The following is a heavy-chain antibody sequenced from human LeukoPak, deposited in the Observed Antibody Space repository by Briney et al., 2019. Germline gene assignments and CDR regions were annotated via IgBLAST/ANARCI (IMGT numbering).Heavy chain of an antibody. CDR1: GFIVSSNY. CDR2: LYSGGST. CDR3: ARDRDGYNHFDY. Sequence: GGSLRLSCTASGFIVSSNYMNWVRLAPGKGLEWFSVLYSGGSTYYADSVKGRFTISRDNSENTLYLQLNSLRAEDTAVYYCARDRDGYNHFDYWGQGTLVTVSS. D-gene: IGHD5-24*01. V-gene: IGHV3-53*01. J-gene: IGHJ4*02.